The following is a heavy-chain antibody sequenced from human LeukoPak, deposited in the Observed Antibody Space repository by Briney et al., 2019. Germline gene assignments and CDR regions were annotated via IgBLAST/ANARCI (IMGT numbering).Heavy chain of an antibody. Sequence: SETLSLTCTVSGGSISSYYWSWIRQPPGKGLEWIGYIYYSGSTNYNPSLKSRVTISVDTSKNQFSLKLSSVTAADTAVYYCARASSYDFWSGYSGTLWFDPWGQGTLVTVSS. J-gene: IGHJ5*02. V-gene: IGHV4-59*01. CDR2: IYYSGST. CDR1: GGSISSYY. CDR3: ARASSYDFWSGYSGTLWFDP. D-gene: IGHD3-3*01.